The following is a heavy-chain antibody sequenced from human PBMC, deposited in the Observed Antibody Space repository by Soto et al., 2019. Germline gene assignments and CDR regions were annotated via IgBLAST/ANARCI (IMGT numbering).Heavy chain of an antibody. CDR2: IIPAIGKP. D-gene: IGHD1-7*01. Sequence: QVQLVQSGAEMKKPGSSVKVSCKASGGIFSNDPISWVRQAPGQGLEWMGGIIPAIGKPDDAQKYQDRVTIAADESTSTAYMELTNLVSQDTAVYYCATGEWELPHFWGQGTLVTVSS. J-gene: IGHJ4*02. CDR3: ATGEWELPHF. V-gene: IGHV1-69*01. CDR1: GGIFSNDP.